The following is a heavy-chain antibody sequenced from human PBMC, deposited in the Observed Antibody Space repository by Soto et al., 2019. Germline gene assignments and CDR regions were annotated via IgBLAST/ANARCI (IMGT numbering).Heavy chain of an antibody. Sequence: QVQLVQSGAEVKKPGSSVKVSCKASGGTFSSYTISWVRQAPGQGLEWMGRIIPILGIANYAQKFQGRVTITADKSTSTAYMELSSLRSEDTAVYYCARHQFSTMVRGVNPLRGMDVWGQGTTVTVSS. CDR2: IIPILGIA. V-gene: IGHV1-69*02. CDR1: GGTFSSYT. J-gene: IGHJ6*02. CDR3: ARHQFSTMVRGVNPLRGMDV. D-gene: IGHD3-10*01.